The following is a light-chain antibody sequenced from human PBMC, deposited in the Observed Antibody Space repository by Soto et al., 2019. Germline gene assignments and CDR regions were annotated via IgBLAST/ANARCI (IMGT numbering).Light chain of an antibody. CDR1: QSISSY. Sequence: DIQMTQSPSSLSASVGDRVTITCRASQSISSYLNWYQQKPGKAPKLLIYAAFSLQSGVPSRFSGRGSGTDFTLTISSLQPEDFATYYCQQSYSSPQFSQGTKVAIK. V-gene: IGKV1-39*01. CDR3: QQSYSSPQ. CDR2: AAF. J-gene: IGKJ1*01.